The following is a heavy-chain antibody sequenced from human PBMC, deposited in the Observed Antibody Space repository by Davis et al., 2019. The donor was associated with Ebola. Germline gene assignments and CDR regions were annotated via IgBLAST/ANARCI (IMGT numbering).Heavy chain of an antibody. Sequence: SVKVSCKASGGTFSSYAISWVRQAPGQGLEWMGGIIPKFGTANYAQRFQGRVTIIADESRTTAYMELSSLRSDDTAVYYCSTVIANIDYWGQGTLVTVSS. V-gene: IGHV1-69*13. CDR1: GGTFSSYA. CDR3: STVIANIDY. CDR2: IIPKFGTA. D-gene: IGHD2/OR15-2a*01. J-gene: IGHJ4*02.